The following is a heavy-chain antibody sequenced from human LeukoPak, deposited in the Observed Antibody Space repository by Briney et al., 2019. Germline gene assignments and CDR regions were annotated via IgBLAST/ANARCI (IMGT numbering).Heavy chain of an antibody. Sequence: PSETLSLTCTVSGGSISSSSYYWGWIRQPPGKVLEWIGSIYYSGSTYYNPSLKSRVTISVDTSKNQFSLKLSSVTAADTAVYYCARHAHYDFVTGLFDPWGQGTLVTVSS. CDR2: IYYSGST. CDR3: ARHAHYDFVTGLFDP. V-gene: IGHV4-39*01. J-gene: IGHJ5*02. D-gene: IGHD3-3*01. CDR1: GGSISSSSYY.